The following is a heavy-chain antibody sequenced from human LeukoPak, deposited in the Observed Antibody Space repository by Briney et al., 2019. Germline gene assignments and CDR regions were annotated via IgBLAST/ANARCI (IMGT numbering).Heavy chain of an antibody. CDR3: ARPIVGATDVFDI. CDR2: IYHSGST. V-gene: IGHV4-4*02. J-gene: IGHJ3*02. Sequence: GSLRLSCAASGFTFSNYGIHWVRQPPGKGLEWIGEIYHSGSTNYNPSLKSRVSISVDKSKNQFSLNLTSVTAADTAVYYCARPIVGATDVFDIWGQGTMVTVSS. D-gene: IGHD1-26*01. CDR1: GFTFSNYG.